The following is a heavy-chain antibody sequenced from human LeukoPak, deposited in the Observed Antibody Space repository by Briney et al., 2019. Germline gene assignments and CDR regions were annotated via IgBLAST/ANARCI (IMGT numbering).Heavy chain of an antibody. CDR1: GFTFSSYA. CDR2: ISGSGGST. Sequence: GGSLRLSRAASGFTFSSYAMSWVRQAPGKGLEWVSAISGSGGSTYYADSVKGRFTISRDNSKNTLYLQMNSLRVEDTALYYCAKDSGYCDTTSCRLANWGQGTLVTVSS. D-gene: IGHD2-2*01. V-gene: IGHV3-23*01. CDR3: AKDSGYCDTTSCRLAN. J-gene: IGHJ4*02.